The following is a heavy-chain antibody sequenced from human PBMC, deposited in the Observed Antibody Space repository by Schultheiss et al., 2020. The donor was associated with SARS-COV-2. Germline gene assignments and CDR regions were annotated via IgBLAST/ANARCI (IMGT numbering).Heavy chain of an antibody. D-gene: IGHD1-26*01. Sequence: GGSLRLSCAASGFMFDTSWMHWVRQAPGKGLVWVGRIKSKSNGGTIEYDAPVKGRFTISRDDSKDTLYLQMNSLNTEDTAMYYCARPVGVTHAFDIWGQGTMVTVSS. CDR1: GFMFDTSW. V-gene: IGHV3-15*07. J-gene: IGHJ3*02. CDR3: ARPVGVTHAFDI. CDR2: IKSKSNGGTI.